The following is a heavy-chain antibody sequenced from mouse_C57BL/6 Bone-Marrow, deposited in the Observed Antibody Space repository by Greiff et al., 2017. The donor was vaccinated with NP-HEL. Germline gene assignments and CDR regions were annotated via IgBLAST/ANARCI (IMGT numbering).Heavy chain of an antibody. CDR1: GYTFTSYW. J-gene: IGHJ3*01. V-gene: IGHV1-55*01. CDR3: ARSLHYYGSSPFAY. D-gene: IGHD1-1*01. CDR2: IYPGSGST. Sequence: QVQLKESGAELVKPGASVKMSCKASGYTFTSYWITWVKQRPGQGLEWIGDIYPGSGSTNYNEKFKSKATLTVDTSSSTAYMQLSSLTSEDAAVYYCARSLHYYGSSPFAYWGQGTLVTVSA.